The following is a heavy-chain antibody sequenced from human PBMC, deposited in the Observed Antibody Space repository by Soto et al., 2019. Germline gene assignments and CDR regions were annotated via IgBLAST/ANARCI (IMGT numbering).Heavy chain of an antibody. CDR3: AREGPRMSASISADWFDP. Sequence: PGGSLRLSCAASGFTLSDYAMHWVRQAPGKGLEWVALLSYDGNNRYYTDSVKGRFTISRDKSRNTLYLQMTSLRPEDTALYYCAREGPRMSASISADWFDPWGQGALVTVSS. V-gene: IGHV3-30-3*01. CDR1: GFTLSDYA. D-gene: IGHD6-25*01. J-gene: IGHJ5*02. CDR2: LSYDGNNR.